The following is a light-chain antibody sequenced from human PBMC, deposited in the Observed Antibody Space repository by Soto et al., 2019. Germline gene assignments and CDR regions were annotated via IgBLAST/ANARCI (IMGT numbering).Light chain of an antibody. CDR1: SSDGGSYNL. J-gene: IGLJ1*01. CDR3: CSYAGSSTLNYV. CDR2: EGS. V-gene: IGLV2-23*03. Sequence: QSVLTQPASVSGSPGQSITSSCTGTSSDGGSYNLVSWYQQHPGKAPKLMIYEGSKRPSGVSNRFSGSKSGNTASLTISGLQAEDEADYYCCSYAGSSTLNYVFGTGTKVTVL.